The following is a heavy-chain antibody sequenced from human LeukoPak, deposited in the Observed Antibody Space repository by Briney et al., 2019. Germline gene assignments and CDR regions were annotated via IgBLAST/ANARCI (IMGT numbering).Heavy chain of an antibody. D-gene: IGHD3-22*01. CDR1: GYTFSAYG. Sequence: GASVKVSCRASGYTFSAYGFSWVRQAPGQGLEWMGWISTYNGNRNYAQKFQGRVTMTTYTSTSTAYMELRSLRSDDTAMYYCVRSDNSGYYPRTLDYWGQGTLVTVSP. CDR2: ISTYNGNR. CDR3: VRSDNSGYYPRTLDY. V-gene: IGHV1-18*01. J-gene: IGHJ4*02.